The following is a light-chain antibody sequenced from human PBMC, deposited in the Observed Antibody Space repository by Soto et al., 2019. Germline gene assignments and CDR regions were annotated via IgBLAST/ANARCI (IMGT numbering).Light chain of an antibody. CDR2: EVT. Sequence: QSALTQPPSASGSPGESVTIACTGSSNDVGAYNYVSWYQQHPGKAPKLIIYEVTKRPSGVPDRFSGSKSGNPASLTVSGLQADDEADYFCGSDAGSDTYVFGTGIKATVL. V-gene: IGLV2-8*01. CDR3: GSDAGSDTYV. CDR1: SNDVGAYNY. J-gene: IGLJ1*01.